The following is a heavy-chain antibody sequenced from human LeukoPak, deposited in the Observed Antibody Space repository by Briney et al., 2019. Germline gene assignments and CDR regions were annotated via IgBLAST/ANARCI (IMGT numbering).Heavy chain of an antibody. J-gene: IGHJ4*02. Sequence: GGSLRLSCEASGLTFSTHWMTWVRQAPGKGLEWVANIKQEGSEKYYVDSVKGRFTISRDNAKNSLYLQMNSLRVEDTAVYYCVRSAFHAGSGNYYDYWGQGTLVTVSS. CDR3: VRSAFHAGSGNYYDY. D-gene: IGHD3-22*01. CDR1: GLTFSTHW. CDR2: IKQEGSEK. V-gene: IGHV3-7*01.